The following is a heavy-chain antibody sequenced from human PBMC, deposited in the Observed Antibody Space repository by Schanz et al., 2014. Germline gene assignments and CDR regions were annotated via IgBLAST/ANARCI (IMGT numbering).Heavy chain of an antibody. J-gene: IGHJ4*02. CDR2: IFLNDGGT. CDR3: ARGGYSSGWYDRDIAHFDY. V-gene: IGHV1-46*01. Sequence: QVQLVQSGAEVKKPGASVKLSCKSSGYTFTDYYMQWVRQAPGQGLEWLGTIFLNDGGTHSAEKFQGRIIMTRDTSTSTVYLDLSSLRSEDTAVYYCARGGYSSGWYDRDIAHFDYWGQGTLVTVSS. CDR1: GYTFTDYY. D-gene: IGHD6-19*01.